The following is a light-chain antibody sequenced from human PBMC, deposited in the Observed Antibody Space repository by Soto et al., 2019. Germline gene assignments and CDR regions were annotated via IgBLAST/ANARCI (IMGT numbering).Light chain of an antibody. CDR3: CAYAGSSTWL. CDR2: EGS. CDR1: SSDVGTYNL. V-gene: IGLV2-23*01. J-gene: IGLJ3*02. Sequence: QSAPTQPASVSGSPGQSITISCTGTSSDVGTYNLVSWYQKDPGKAPKLIIYEGSRRPSGVSNRFSGSKSGNTASLTISGLQAEDEADYYCCAYAGSSTWLFGGGTKVTVL.